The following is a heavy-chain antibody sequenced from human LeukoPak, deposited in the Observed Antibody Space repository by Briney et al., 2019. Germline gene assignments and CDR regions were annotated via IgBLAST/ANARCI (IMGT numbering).Heavy chain of an antibody. D-gene: IGHD3-3*01. J-gene: IGHJ6*02. CDR1: GFTFSSYA. CDR3: AKDWDKPYGFWSGSSIYYYYGMDV. V-gene: IGHV3-23*01. Sequence: GGSLRLSCAASGFTFSSYAMSWVRQAPGKGLEWVSAISGSGGSTYYADSVKGRFTISRDNSKNTLYLQMNSLRAEDTAVYYCAKDWDKPYGFWSGSSIYYYYGMDVWGQGTTVTVSS. CDR2: ISGSGGST.